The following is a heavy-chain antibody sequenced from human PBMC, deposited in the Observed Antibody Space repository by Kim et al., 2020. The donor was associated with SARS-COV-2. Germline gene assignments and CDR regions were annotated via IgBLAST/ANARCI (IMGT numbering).Heavy chain of an antibody. CDR3: ARPDYDSSGYYRKDAFDI. CDR1: GYSFTSYW. V-gene: IGHV5-51*01. J-gene: IGHJ3*02. CDR2: IYPGDSDT. D-gene: IGHD3-22*01. Sequence: GESLKISCKGSGYSFTSYWIGWVRQMPGKGLEWMGIIYPGDSDTRYSPSFQGQVTISADKSISTAYLQWSSLKASDTAMYYCARPDYDSSGYYRKDAFDIWGQGTMVTVSS.